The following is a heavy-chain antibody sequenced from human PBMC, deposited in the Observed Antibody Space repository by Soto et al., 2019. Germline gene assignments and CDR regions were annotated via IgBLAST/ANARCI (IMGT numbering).Heavy chain of an antibody. Sequence: SETLSLTCTVSGGSISSYYWSWIRQPPGKGLEWIGYIYYSGSTNYNPSLKSRVTISVDTSKNQFSLKLSSVTAADTAVYYCARNIGYSPRYGMGVWGQGTTVTVSS. CDR3: ARNIGYSPRYGMGV. V-gene: IGHV4-59*01. CDR2: IYYSGST. CDR1: GGSISSYY. D-gene: IGHD5-18*01. J-gene: IGHJ6*02.